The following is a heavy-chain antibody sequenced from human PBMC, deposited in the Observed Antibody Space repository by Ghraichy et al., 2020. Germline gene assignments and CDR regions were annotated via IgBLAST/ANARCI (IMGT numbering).Heavy chain of an antibody. CDR1: GYTFTNYG. CDR2: ISTYSGNT. D-gene: IGHD6-13*01. Sequence: ASVKVSCKASGYTFTNYGINWVRQAPGQGLERMGWISTYSGNTKYAHNLQDIVTMSTDTSTSTAYMELRSLRSDDTAVFYCARDPEAWGSSAEYFQPWGQGTLVTVSS. V-gene: IGHV1-18*04. CDR3: ARDPEAWGSSAEYFQP. J-gene: IGHJ1*01.